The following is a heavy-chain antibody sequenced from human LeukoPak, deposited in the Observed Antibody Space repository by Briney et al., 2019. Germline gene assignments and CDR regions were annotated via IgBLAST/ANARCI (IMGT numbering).Heavy chain of an antibody. CDR3: AKDLKVCSSTSCPIDY. V-gene: IGHV3-21*01. CDR2: ISSGSSYI. J-gene: IGHJ4*02. Sequence: GGSLRLSCAASGFTFSSYSMNWVRQAPGKGLEWVSSISSGSSYIYYADSVKGRFTISRDNAKDSLYLQMNSLRAEDTAVYYCAKDLKVCSSTSCPIDYWGQGTLVTVSS. CDR1: GFTFSSYS. D-gene: IGHD2-2*01.